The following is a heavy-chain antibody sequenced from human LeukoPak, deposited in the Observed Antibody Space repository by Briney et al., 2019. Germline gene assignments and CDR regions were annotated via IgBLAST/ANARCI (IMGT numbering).Heavy chain of an antibody. Sequence: ASVKVSCKASGYTFTSYSISWVRQAPGQGLEWMGWICAYNGNTNYAQKLQGRVTMTTDTTTSTAYMELRSLRSDDTAVYYCARETGNSSSWYFFGYYYYYGMDVWGQGTTVTVSS. CDR2: ICAYNGNT. CDR3: ARETGNSSSWYFFGYYYYYGMDV. V-gene: IGHV1-18*04. J-gene: IGHJ6*02. CDR1: GYTFTSYS. D-gene: IGHD6-13*01.